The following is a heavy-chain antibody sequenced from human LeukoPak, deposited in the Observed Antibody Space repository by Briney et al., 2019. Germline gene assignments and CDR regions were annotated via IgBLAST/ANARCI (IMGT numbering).Heavy chain of an antibody. V-gene: IGHV4-61*02. CDR1: GGSIGSGSYY. CDR3: AAGRYYFDY. CDR2: IYTSGST. J-gene: IGHJ4*02. Sequence: PSETLSLTCTVSGGSIGSGSYYWSWIRQPAGKGLEWIGRIYTSGSTNYNPSLRSRVTISVDTSKNQFSLKLSSVTAADTAVYYCAAGRYYFDYWGQGTLVTVSS.